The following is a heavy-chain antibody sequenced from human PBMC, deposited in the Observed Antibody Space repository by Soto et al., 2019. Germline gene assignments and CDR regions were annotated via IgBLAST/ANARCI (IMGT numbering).Heavy chain of an antibody. V-gene: IGHV1-69*13. CDR2: IIPIFGTA. CDR3: ASGPRSYYYGMDV. J-gene: IGHJ6*02. Sequence: ASVKVSCKASGGTFSSYAISWVRQAPGQGLEWMGGIIPIFGTANYAQKFQGRVTITADESTSTAYMELSSLRSEDTAVYYCASGPRSYYYGMDVCGQVSAVTVS. CDR1: GGTFSSYA.